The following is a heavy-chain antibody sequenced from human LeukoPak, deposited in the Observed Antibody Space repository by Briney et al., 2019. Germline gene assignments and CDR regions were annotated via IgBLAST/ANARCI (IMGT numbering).Heavy chain of an antibody. CDR2: INSDGSST. Sequence: GGSLRLSCAASGFTFSSYWMHWVRQAPGKGLVWVSRINSDGSSTSYADSVKGRFTISRDNAKNTLYLQMNSLRAEDTAVYYCARDRVETVATMRLDYWGQGTLVTVSS. D-gene: IGHD5-12*01. CDR1: GFTFSSYW. CDR3: ARDRVETVATMRLDY. J-gene: IGHJ4*02. V-gene: IGHV3-74*01.